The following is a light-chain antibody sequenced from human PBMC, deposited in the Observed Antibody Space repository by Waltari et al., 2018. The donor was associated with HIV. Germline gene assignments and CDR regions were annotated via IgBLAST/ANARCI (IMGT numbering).Light chain of an antibody. CDR1: SSDVGGYNL. CDR3: CSYAGSDWV. V-gene: IGLV2-23*01. Sequence: QSALTQPAAVSGSPGQSITISCTGTSSDVGGYNLVSWYQQHPGKAPKLMIYEGSKRPSGLSNRFSGSKSGNPASLTISGLQAEDEADYYCCSYAGSDWVLGGGTKLTVL. CDR2: EGS. J-gene: IGLJ3*02.